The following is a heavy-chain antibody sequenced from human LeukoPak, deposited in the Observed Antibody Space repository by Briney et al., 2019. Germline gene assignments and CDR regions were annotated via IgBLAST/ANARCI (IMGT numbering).Heavy chain of an antibody. CDR3: ARQSCRGVSCYDY. Sequence: ASVKVSCTASGYTFNGYYMHWVRQAPGRGLEWMGRINPNGGGTSYAQNFQGRVTMTRDTSISTAYMELSRLRSDDTAVYYCARQSCRGVSCYDYWGQGTLVTVSS. CDR2: INPNGGGT. D-gene: IGHD2-15*01. V-gene: IGHV1-2*06. J-gene: IGHJ4*02. CDR1: GYTFNGYY.